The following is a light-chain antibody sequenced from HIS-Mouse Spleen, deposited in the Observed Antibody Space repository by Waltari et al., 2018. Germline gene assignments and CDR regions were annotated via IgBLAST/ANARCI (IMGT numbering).Light chain of an antibody. V-gene: IGLV2-14*03. CDR2: DVS. CDR3: SSYTSSSFNVV. J-gene: IGLJ2*01. CDR1: SSDVVGYNY. Sequence: QSALTQPASVSGSPGQSNTISCTGTSSDVVGYNYVSWYQQHPGKAPQLMIYDVSNRTSGVSNRFSGSKSGNTASLTISGLQAEDEADYYCSSYTSSSFNVVFGGGTKLTVL.